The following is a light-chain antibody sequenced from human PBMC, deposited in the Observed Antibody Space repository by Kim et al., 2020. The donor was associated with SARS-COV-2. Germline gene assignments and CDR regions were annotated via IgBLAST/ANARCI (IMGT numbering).Light chain of an antibody. V-gene: IGLV3-21*04. CDR3: QVWDSPV. CDR1: NIGRKS. CDR2: YDS. J-gene: IGLJ3*02. Sequence: VSMAQGKTARSTCGGNNIGRKSVRSYQKKPGQAPVLVIYYDSDRPSGIPERFSGSNSGNTATLTMSRVEAGDEADYYCQVWDSPVFGGGTQLTVL.